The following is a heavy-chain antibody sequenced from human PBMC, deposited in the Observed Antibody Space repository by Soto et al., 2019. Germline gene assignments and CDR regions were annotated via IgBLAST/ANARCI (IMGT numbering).Heavy chain of an antibody. CDR3: ARDDYYGSGGFDY. D-gene: IGHD3-10*01. J-gene: IGHJ4*02. V-gene: IGHV4-31*03. CDR1: GGSISSGGYY. CDR2: IYYSGST. Sequence: PSETLSLTCTVSGGSISSGGYYWSWIRQHPGKGLEWIGYIYYSGSTYYNPSLKGRVTISVDTSKNQFSLKLSSVTAADTAVYYCARDDYYGSGGFDYWGQGTLVTVSS.